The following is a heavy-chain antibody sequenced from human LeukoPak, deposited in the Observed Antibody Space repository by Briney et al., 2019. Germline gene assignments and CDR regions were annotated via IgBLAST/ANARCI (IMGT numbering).Heavy chain of an antibody. V-gene: IGHV1-3*01. J-gene: IGHJ4*02. CDR1: GYTFTSYA. CDR2: INAGNGNT. Sequence: GASVKVSCKASGYTFTSYAMHWVRQAPGQRLEWMGWINAGNGNTKYSQKFQGRVTITRDTSASTAYMELSSLRSEDTAVYYCARGFESDYYDSSGYDYWGQGTLVTVSS. D-gene: IGHD3-22*01. CDR3: ARGFESDYYDSSGYDY.